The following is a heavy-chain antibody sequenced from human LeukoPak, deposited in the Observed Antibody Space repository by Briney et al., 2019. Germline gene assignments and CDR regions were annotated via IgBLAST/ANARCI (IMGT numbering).Heavy chain of an antibody. CDR3: ATEGDSTAELAY. Sequence: SETLSLTCTVSGGSISSNYWTWIRQPAGKGLEWIGRIYTSGSNNYNPSLNSRVTMSVDTSRNQVSLRVRSVTAADTAVYYCATEGDSTAELAYWGQGTLVTVSS. D-gene: IGHD2/OR15-2a*01. V-gene: IGHV4-4*07. J-gene: IGHJ4*02. CDR2: IYTSGSN. CDR1: GGSISSNY.